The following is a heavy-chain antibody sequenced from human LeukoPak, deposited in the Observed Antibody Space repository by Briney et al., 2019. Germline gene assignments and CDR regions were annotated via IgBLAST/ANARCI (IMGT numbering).Heavy chain of an antibody. V-gene: IGHV4-59*01. CDR3: ARGRPNYDYVWGSYRYSAFDY. CDR1: GGSISSYY. D-gene: IGHD3-16*02. J-gene: IGHJ4*02. CDR2: IYYSRST. Sequence: PSETLSLTCTVSGGSISSYYWSWIRQPPGKGLEWSGYIYYSRSTNYNHSLKSPVTISVDTSKNQFSLRLSSVTAADTAVYYCARGRPNYDYVWGSYRYSAFDYWGQGTLVTVSS.